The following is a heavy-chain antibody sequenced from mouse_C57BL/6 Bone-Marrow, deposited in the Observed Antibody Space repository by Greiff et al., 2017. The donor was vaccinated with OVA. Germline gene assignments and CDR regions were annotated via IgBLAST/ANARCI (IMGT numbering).Heavy chain of an antibody. CDR2: ISNLAYSI. V-gene: IGHV5-15*01. D-gene: IGHD2-4*01. CDR1: GFTFSDYG. Sequence: EVQRVESGGGLVQPGGSLKLSCAASGFTFSDYGMAWVRQAPRKGPEWVAFISNLAYSIYYADTVTGRFTISRENAKKTLYLEMSSLRSEDTAMYYGARHGGYDYDEGFDYWGQGTTLTVSS. CDR3: ARHGGYDYDEGFDY. J-gene: IGHJ2*01.